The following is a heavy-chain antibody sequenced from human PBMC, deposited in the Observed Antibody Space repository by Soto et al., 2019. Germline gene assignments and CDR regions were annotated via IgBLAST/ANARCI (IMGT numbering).Heavy chain of an antibody. CDR2: IKSKTDGGTT. CDR1: GFTFSNAW. CDR3: TTPDYYDISYYGMDV. Sequence: GGSLRLSCAASGFTFSNAWMNWVRQAPGKGLEWVGRIKSKTDGGTTDYAAPVKGRFTISRDDSKNTLYLQMNSLKTEDTAVYYCTTPDYYDISYYGMDVWGQGTTVTVSS. J-gene: IGHJ6*02. D-gene: IGHD3-22*01. V-gene: IGHV3-15*07.